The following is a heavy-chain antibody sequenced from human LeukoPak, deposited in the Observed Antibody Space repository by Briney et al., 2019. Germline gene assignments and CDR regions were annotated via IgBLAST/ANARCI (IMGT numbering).Heavy chain of an antibody. CDR2: INPSGGST. CDR3: ASTRRVQGYSYGYNY. CDR1: GYTFTSYY. V-gene: IGHV1-46*01. D-gene: IGHD5-18*01. J-gene: IGHJ4*02. Sequence: ASVKVSCKASGYTFTSYYMHWVRQAPGQGLEWMGIINPSGGSTSYAQKFQGRVTMTRDTSTSTVYMELSSLRSEDTAVYYCASTRRVQGYSYGYNYWGQGTLVTASS.